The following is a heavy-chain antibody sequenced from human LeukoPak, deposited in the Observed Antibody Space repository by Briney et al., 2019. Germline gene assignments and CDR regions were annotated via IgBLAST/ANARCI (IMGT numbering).Heavy chain of an antibody. CDR3: ARLSGESTIYDY. J-gene: IGHJ4*02. CDR2: IRQDGGAK. D-gene: IGHD5/OR15-5a*01. CDR1: AFTFARHW. V-gene: IGHV3-7*01. Sequence: GGSLRLSCVASAFTFARHWMSWVRQAPGQPLEWVATIRQDGGAKYYLDSVKGRFIISRDNARNSLSLQMDSLRVEDTAVYYCARLSGESTIYDYWGQGTLVTVSS.